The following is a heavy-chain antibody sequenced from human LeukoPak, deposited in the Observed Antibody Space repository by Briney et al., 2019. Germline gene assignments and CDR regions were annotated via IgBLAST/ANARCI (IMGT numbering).Heavy chain of an antibody. CDR1: GYSFTSYW. CDR3: ARPGELLSASGAFDI. CDR2: IYPGDSDT. Sequence: GESLMISCKGSGYSFTSYWIGWVRQMPGKGLEWMGIIYPGDSDTRYSPSFQGQVTISADKSISTAYLQWSSLKASDTAMYYCARPGELLSASGAFDIWGQGTMVTVSS. D-gene: IGHD1-26*01. V-gene: IGHV5-51*01. J-gene: IGHJ3*02.